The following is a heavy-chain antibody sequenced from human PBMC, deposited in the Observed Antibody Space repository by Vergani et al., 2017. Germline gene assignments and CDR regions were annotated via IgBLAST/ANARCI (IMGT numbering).Heavy chain of an antibody. CDR1: GGSISSYY. CDR2: IYHSGST. CDR3: ARVGEAGTWGALFYFDY. Sequence: QVQLQESGPGLVKPSETLSLTCTVSGGSISSYYWSWIRQPPGKGLEWIGSIYHSGSTYYNPSLKSRVTISVDTSKNQFSLKLSSVTAADTAVYYCARVGEAGTWGALFYFDYWGQGTLVTVSS. D-gene: IGHD6-13*01. J-gene: IGHJ4*02. V-gene: IGHV4-38-2*02.